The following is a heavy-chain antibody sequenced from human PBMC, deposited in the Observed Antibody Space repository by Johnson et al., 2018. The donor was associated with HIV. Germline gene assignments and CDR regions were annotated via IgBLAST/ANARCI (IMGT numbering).Heavy chain of an antibody. J-gene: IGHJ3*02. D-gene: IGHD2-15*01. CDR1: GFTFSTYA. CDR2: ISSSGSTI. V-gene: IGHV3-64*04. CDR3: ASRPGGDFCSGGSCRPNPYDGFDI. Sequence: QVQLMESGGGLVQPGGSLRLSCADSGFTFSTYAMHWVRQAPGKGLEYVSAISSSGSTIYYADSVKGRFTISRDNAKNSLYLQMNSLRAEDTAVYYCASRPGGDFCSGGSCRPNPYDGFDIWGQGTMVTVSS.